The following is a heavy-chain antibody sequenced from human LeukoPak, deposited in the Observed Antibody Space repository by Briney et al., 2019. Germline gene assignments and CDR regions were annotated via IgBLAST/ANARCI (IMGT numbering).Heavy chain of an antibody. CDR3: GRDRPTGYYDY. J-gene: IGHJ4*02. V-gene: IGHV4-38-2*02. Sequence: ASETLSLTCTVSSYSISSDYYWGWTRQPPGKGLEWIASINHSGITYYNPSLKSRVTISVDTSKNQFSLKVTSVTAADTAVYYCGRDRPTGYYDYWGQGTLVTVSS. CDR1: SYSISSDYY. CDR2: INHSGIT. D-gene: IGHD3-9*01.